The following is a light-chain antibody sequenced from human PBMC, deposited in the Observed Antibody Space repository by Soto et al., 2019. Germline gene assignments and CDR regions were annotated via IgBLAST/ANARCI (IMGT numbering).Light chain of an antibody. Sequence: DIQMTQSPSSVSASVGDSVTITCRASQGVDNWIAWYQQKPGKAPNLLIYSASSLLDGVPSRFTGSGSGTHFTLTISGLQPEDSATYFCQQAVSFPITFGGGT. J-gene: IGKJ4*01. CDR1: QGVDNW. CDR3: QQAVSFPIT. CDR2: SAS. V-gene: IGKV1-12*01.